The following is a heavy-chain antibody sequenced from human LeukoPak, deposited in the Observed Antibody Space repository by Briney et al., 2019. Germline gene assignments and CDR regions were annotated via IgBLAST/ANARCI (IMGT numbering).Heavy chain of an antibody. CDR1: GFTFSSYW. D-gene: IGHD2-15*01. V-gene: IGHV3-7*03. J-gene: IGHJ4*02. CDR2: IKQDGSEK. Sequence: PGGSLRLSCAASGFTFSSYWMSWVRQAPGKGLEWVANIKQDGSEKYYVDSVKGRFTISRDNSKNTLYLQMNSLRAEDTAVYYCAKSGLNRFDYWGQGTLVTVSS. CDR3: AKSGLNRFDY.